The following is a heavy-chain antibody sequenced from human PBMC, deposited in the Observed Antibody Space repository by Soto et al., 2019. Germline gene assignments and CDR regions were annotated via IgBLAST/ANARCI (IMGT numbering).Heavy chain of an antibody. J-gene: IGHJ6*02. V-gene: IGHV3-13*01. Sequence: GGSLRLSCAASGFTFSSYDMHWVRQATGKGLEWVSAIGTAGDTYYPGSVKGRFTISRENAKNSLYLQMNSLRARDTAVYYCERDLATAVAGYDMDVWGQGTTVTVSS. D-gene: IGHD6-19*01. CDR2: IGTAGDT. CDR1: GFTFSSYD. CDR3: ERDLATAVAGYDMDV.